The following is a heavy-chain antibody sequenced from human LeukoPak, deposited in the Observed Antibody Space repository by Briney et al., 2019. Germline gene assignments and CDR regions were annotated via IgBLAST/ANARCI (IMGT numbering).Heavy chain of an antibody. J-gene: IGHJ4*02. V-gene: IGHV1-18*01. CDR2: IRVYNANR. CDR3: ARGPRHYFGAGSAPLDFDY. Sequence: ASVKVSCKASDYTFTMYGVHWVRQAPGQGLEWMGWIRVYNANRIYAEKLQGRVTMTTDTSTDTAYMEMRSLRSDDTAVYYRARGPRHYFGAGSAPLDFDYWGQGTLVTVSS. D-gene: IGHD3-10*01. CDR1: DYTFTMYG.